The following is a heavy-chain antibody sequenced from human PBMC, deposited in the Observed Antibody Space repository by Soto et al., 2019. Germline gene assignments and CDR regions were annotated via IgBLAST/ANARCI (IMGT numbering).Heavy chain of an antibody. CDR2: IRTSVGDT. CDR1: GFTFSSYA. Sequence: PGGSLRLSCAASGFTFSSYAMNWVRQAPGKGLEWVSTIRTSVGDTYYAASVKGRFTISRDNSKSTVYLHLNSLRAEDTAIYYCAKDPPYDYGYFDSWGQGTLVTVS. D-gene: IGHD4-17*01. J-gene: IGHJ4*02. CDR3: AKDPPYDYGYFDS. V-gene: IGHV3-23*01.